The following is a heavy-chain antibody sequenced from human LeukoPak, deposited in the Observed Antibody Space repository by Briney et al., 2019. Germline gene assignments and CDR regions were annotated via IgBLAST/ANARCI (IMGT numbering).Heavy chain of an antibody. D-gene: IGHD1-26*01. Sequence: GGSLRLSCAASGFTFDDYAMHWVRQAPGKGLEWVSGISWNSGSIGYADSVKGRFTISRDNAKNSLYLQMNSLRAEDTALYYCARSWEGFDYWGKGTLVTVSS. CDR1: GFTFDDYA. CDR3: ARSWEGFDY. J-gene: IGHJ4*02. V-gene: IGHV3-9*01. CDR2: ISWNSGSI.